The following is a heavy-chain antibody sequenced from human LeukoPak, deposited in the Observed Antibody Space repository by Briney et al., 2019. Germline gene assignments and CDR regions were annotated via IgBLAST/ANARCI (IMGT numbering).Heavy chain of an antibody. D-gene: IGHD2-2*01. Sequence: ASVKVSCKASGYTFTSYDINWVRLATGQGLEWMGWMNPNSGNTGYAQKFQGSVTMTRNTSISTAYMELSSLRSEDTAVYYCARSFQPHYYYYYMDVWGKGTTVTVSS. CDR1: GYTFTSYD. J-gene: IGHJ6*03. V-gene: IGHV1-8*01. CDR2: MNPNSGNT. CDR3: ARSFQPHYYYYYMDV.